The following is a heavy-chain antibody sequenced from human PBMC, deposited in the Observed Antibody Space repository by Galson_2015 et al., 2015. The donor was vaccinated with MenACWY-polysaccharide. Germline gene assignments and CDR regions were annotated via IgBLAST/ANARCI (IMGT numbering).Heavy chain of an antibody. CDR1: GFTFSNYA. D-gene: IGHD3-9*01. V-gene: IGHV3-23*01. J-gene: IGHJ6*02. Sequence: SLRLSCAASGFTFSNYAMGWVRQAPGKGLEWVSGISGTGATTNDADSVKGRFTISRDNSKKTVYVQLNSLRAEDTAVYYCVRGSDEILTDLGSYYDMDVWCQGTTVTVSS. CDR2: ISGTGATT. CDR3: VRGSDEILTDLGSYYDMDV.